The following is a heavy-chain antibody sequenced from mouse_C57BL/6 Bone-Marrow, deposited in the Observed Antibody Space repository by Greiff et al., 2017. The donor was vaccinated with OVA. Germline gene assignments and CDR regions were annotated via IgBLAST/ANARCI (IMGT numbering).Heavy chain of an antibody. D-gene: IGHD1-1*01. CDR2: ISSGGSYT. Sequence: EVQLQESGGDLVKPGGSLKLSCAASGFTFSSYGMSWVRQTPDKRLEWVATISSGGSYTYYPDSVKGRFTISRDHDKNTLYLQMISLKSEYTAMYYYARQAYYGSSYYFDYWGQGTTLTVSS. J-gene: IGHJ2*01. CDR1: GFTFSSYG. CDR3: ARQAYYGSSYYFDY. V-gene: IGHV5-6*01.